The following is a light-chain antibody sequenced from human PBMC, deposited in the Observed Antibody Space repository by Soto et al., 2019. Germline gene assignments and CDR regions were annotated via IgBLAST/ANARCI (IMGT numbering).Light chain of an antibody. CDR3: QQRSNWPIT. V-gene: IGKV1-39*01. CDR1: QSIRSY. CDR2: AAS. Sequence: DIQMTHSPSSLSASVGCRFTITCRASQSIRSYLNWYQQKPGKAPKLLIYAASSLESGVPSRLRGSGYGTELTITITSMQPDDFETYYCQQRSNWPITFGHGTRLEIK. J-gene: IGKJ5*01.